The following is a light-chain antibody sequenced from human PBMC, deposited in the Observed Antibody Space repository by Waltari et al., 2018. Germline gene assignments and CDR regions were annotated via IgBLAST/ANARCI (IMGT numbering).Light chain of an antibody. J-gene: IGLJ3*02. CDR3: SSYTGSNNSLV. V-gene: IGLV2-8*01. CDR2: EVS. Sequence: QSALTQPPSASGSPGQSVTISCTGTSSAVGAHNFVSWHQQHPGKAPKLMIYEVSKRPSGVPDRFSGSKSGNTASLIVSGLQAEDEADYYCSSYTGSNNSLVFGGGTKLTVL. CDR1: SSAVGAHNF.